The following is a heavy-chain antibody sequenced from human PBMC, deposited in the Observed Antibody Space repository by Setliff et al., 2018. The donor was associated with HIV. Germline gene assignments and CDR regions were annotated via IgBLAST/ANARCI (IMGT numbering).Heavy chain of an antibody. J-gene: IGHJ4*02. CDR1: GFTVSSSY. CDR2: IYSDGST. Sequence: LRLSCEASGFTVSSSYMAWVRQAPGKGLEWVSTIYSDGSTYHRDSVKGRFTLSRDNSKNTLFFQMNSLRPEDTAVFYCARLRLFSSALDYWGQGTLVTVSS. D-gene: IGHD2-2*01. V-gene: IGHV3-66*02. CDR3: ARLRLFSSALDY.